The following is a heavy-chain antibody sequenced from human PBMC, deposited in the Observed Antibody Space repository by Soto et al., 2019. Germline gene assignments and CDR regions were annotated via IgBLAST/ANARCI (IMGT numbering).Heavy chain of an antibody. D-gene: IGHD3-22*01. CDR1: GYSFTTYW. J-gene: IGHJ4*02. CDR3: ARTTYYYDSSGYNFDY. V-gene: IGHV5-51*01. Sequence: GESLKISCKGSGYSFTTYWIGWVRQMPGKGLEWMGIIYPGDSDTRYSPSFQGQVTISVDKSISIAYLQWSSLKASDTAMYYCARTTYYYDSSGYNFDYWGQGTLVTVSS. CDR2: IYPGDSDT.